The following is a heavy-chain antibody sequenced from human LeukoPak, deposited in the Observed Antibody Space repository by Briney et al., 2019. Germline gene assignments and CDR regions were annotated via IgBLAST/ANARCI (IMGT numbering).Heavy chain of an antibody. D-gene: IGHD2-21*02. CDR2: IIPILGIA. CDR1: GGTFSSYA. J-gene: IGHJ3*02. Sequence: ASVKVSCKASGGTFSSYAINWVRQAPGQGLEWMGRIIPILGIANYAQKFQGRVTITADKSTSTAYMELSSLRSEDTAVYYCARDLRLPQGRNAFDIWGQGTMVTVSS. CDR3: ARDLRLPQGRNAFDI. V-gene: IGHV1-69*04.